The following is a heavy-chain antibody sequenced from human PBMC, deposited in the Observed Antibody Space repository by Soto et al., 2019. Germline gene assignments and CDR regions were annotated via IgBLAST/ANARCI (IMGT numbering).Heavy chain of an antibody. CDR2: FTSPGVT. J-gene: IGHJ4*02. D-gene: IGHD1-26*01. CDR1: GFTIINYA. Sequence: EVQLLESGGGLVQPGGSLRLSCEASGFTIINYAMTWLRQAPGQGLEWVSTFTSPGVTYYADSVKGRFTISRDNSKNTLFLQMNSLRAEDTAVYYCAKREASTGSYFDWGQGTLVTVSP. CDR3: AKREASTGSYFD. V-gene: IGHV3-23*01.